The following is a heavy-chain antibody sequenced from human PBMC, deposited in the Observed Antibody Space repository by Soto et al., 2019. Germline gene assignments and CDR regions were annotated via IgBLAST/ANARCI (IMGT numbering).Heavy chain of an antibody. D-gene: IGHD3-3*01. CDR1: GFTFDDYT. V-gene: IGHV3-43*01. CDR3: AKDLGGYYDSYFDY. CDR2: ISWDGGST. J-gene: IGHJ4*02. Sequence: GGSLRLSCAASGFTFDDYTMHWVRQAPGKGLEWVSLISWDGGSTYYADSVKGRFTISRDNSKNSLYLQMNSLRTEDTALYYCAKDLGGYYDSYFDYWGQGTLVTVSS.